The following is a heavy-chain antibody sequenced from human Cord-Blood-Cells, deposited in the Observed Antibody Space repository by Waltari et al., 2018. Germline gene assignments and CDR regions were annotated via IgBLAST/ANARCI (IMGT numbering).Heavy chain of an antibody. J-gene: IGHJ2*01. Sequence: QVQLVQSGAEVKKPGASVKVSCKASGYTFTSYDINWVRRATGQGLEWMGWMNPNSGNTGYAQKFQGRVTMTRNTSISTAYMELSSLRSEDTAVYYCARGVSSSWYWYFDLWGRGTLVTVSS. V-gene: IGHV1-8*01. D-gene: IGHD6-13*01. CDR2: MNPNSGNT. CDR3: ARGVSSSWYWYFDL. CDR1: GYTFTSYD.